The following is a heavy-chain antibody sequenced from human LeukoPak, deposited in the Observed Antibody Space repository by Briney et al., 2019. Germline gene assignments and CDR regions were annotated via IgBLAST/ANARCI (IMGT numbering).Heavy chain of an antibody. CDR3: ARVFRVDTAMVTAFDI. D-gene: IGHD5-18*01. J-gene: IGHJ3*02. V-gene: IGHV1-18*01. CDR2: ISAYNGNT. Sequence: ASVKVSCKASGYTFTSYGINWVRQAPGQGLEWMGWISAYNGNTNYAQKLQGRVTMTTDTSTSTAYVELRSLRSDDTAVYYCARVFRVDTAMVTAFDIWGQGTMVTVSS. CDR1: GYTFTSYG.